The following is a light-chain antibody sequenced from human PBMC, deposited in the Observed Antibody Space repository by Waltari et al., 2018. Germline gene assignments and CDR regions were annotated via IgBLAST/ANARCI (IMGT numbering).Light chain of an antibody. Sequence: QSALTQPASVSGSPGQSITIPCTGTSSDIGGYNYVSWYQQVPGKAPKLMIYDVSNRPSGFSGRFSGAKSGNTASLTISGLQAEDEADYFCSSYMDSSTLELFGGGTSLTVL. CDR2: DVS. V-gene: IGLV2-14*03. CDR1: SSDIGGYNY. J-gene: IGLJ2*01. CDR3: SSYMDSSTLEL.